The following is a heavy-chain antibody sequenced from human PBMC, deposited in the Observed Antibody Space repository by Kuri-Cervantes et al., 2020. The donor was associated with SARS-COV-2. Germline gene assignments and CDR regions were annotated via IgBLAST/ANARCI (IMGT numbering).Heavy chain of an antibody. CDR1: GFTFSSYS. CDR3: ARIGGRTAMVFDY. CDR2: ISSSSSYI. V-gene: IGHV3-21*01. D-gene: IGHD5-18*01. Sequence: GGSLRLSCAASGFTFSSYSMNWVRQAPGKGLEWVSSISSSSSYIYYAHSVKGRFTISRDNAKNSLYLQMNSPRAEDTAVYYCARIGGRTAMVFDYWGQGTLVTVSS. J-gene: IGHJ4*02.